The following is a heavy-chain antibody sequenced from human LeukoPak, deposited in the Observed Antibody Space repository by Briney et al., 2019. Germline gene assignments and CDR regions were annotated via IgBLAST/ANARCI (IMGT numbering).Heavy chain of an antibody. J-gene: IGHJ3*02. Sequence: GASVKVSCKASGYTFTSYAMNRVRLAPGQGLEGMGWINTNPGNPTYAQGFTGRFVFSLDTSGSTAYLQISSPKAEDTAVYYCAGKIAWWGLDIWGQGTMVTVSS. CDR1: GYTFTSYA. CDR3: AGKIAWWGLDI. D-gene: IGHD2-8*02. V-gene: IGHV7-4-1*02. CDR2: INTNPGNP.